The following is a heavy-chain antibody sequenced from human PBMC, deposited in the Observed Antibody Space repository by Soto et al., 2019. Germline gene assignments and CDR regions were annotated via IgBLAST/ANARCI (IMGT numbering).Heavy chain of an antibody. V-gene: IGHV3-11*01. J-gene: IGHJ6*02. CDR3: AREKSSGYYGMDV. Sequence: QVQLVESGGGLVRPGGSLRLSCATSGFTFSDYYMSWIRQAPGEGLEWVSYIASRDPTVYYADSVRGRFTISRDNARNLLYMQMDNLRADDTAVYYCAREKSSGYYGMDVWGQGTTVTVSS. D-gene: IGHD3-22*01. CDR1: GFTFSDYY. CDR2: IASRDPTV.